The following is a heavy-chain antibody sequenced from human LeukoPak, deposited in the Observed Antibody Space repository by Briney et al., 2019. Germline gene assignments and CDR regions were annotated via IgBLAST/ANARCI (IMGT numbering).Heavy chain of an antibody. CDR1: GYNFPRHW. CDR2: IFPDDSDT. D-gene: IGHD3-22*01. CDR3: ARHVYDSSGSGGYFDY. Sequence: GESLKISCATSGYNFPRHWIGWVRQLPGKGLEYVGVIFPDDSDTRYSPSSEGHVTISADKSISTAYLQWSSLKASDTAMYYCARHVYDSSGSGGYFDYWGQGTLVTVSS. J-gene: IGHJ4*02. V-gene: IGHV5-51*01.